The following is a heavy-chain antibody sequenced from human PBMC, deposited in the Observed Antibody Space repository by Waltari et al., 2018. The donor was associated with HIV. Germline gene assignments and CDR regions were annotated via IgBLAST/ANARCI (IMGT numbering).Heavy chain of an antibody. V-gene: IGHV3-30*18. CDR2: ISYYGDNK. CDR1: GFTFSGYG. J-gene: IGHJ4*02. CDR3: AKGASGWSPGY. D-gene: IGHD6-19*01. Sequence: QVQLVESGGGVVQPGRSLRLSCAASGFTFSGYGMHWVRQAPGKGLEWVAVISYYGDNKYYADAVKGRFTISRDNSKNTLYLQMNSLRVEDTAVYYCAKGASGWSPGYWGQGTLVTVSS.